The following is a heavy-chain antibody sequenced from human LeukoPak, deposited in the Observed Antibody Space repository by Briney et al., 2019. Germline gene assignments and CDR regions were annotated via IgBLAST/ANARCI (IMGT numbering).Heavy chain of an antibody. Sequence: GRSLRLSCAASGFTFSSYAMSWVRQAPGKGLEWVSAISGSGGSTYYADSVKGRFTISRDNSKNTLYLQMNSLRAEDTAVYYCAKATITMVRGGTFDYWGQGTLVTVSS. CDR3: AKATITMVRGGTFDY. J-gene: IGHJ4*02. CDR2: ISGSGGST. D-gene: IGHD3-10*01. V-gene: IGHV3-23*01. CDR1: GFTFSSYA.